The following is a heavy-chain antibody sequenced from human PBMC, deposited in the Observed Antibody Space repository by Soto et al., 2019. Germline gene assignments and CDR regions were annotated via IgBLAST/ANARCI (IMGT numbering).Heavy chain of an antibody. D-gene: IGHD3-10*01. CDR3: ARHRVTMIRGIPGGDDNWFDP. J-gene: IGHJ5*02. CDR2: IFYDGTA. V-gene: IGHV4-39*01. Sequence: SETLSLTCPVSGGSISNTDYYWGWIRQPPGKGLEWIGSIFYDGTASYNPSLKSRVTISVDTSKNQFSLKLSSVTAADTAVYYCARHRVTMIRGIPGGDDNWFDPRGQGTLVTVSS. CDR1: GGSISNTDYY.